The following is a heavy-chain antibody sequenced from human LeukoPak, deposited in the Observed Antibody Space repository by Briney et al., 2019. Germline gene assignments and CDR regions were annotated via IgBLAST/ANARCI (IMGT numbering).Heavy chain of an antibody. J-gene: IGHJ3*02. D-gene: IGHD3-10*01. Sequence: GASVKVSCKASGGTFSSYAVSWVRQAPGQGLEWMGGVIPLFGTANYAQNFQGRVTVTTDESTSTAYMELSSLRSEDTAVYYCASAGRSYITAFDIWGQGTMVTVSS. CDR1: GGTFSSYA. CDR3: ASAGRSYITAFDI. CDR2: VIPLFGTA. V-gene: IGHV1-69*05.